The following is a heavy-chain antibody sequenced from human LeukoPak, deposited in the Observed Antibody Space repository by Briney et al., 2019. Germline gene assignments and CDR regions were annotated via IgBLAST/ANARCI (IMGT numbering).Heavy chain of an antibody. J-gene: IGHJ4*02. CDR2: INAGNGNT. V-gene: IGHV1-3*01. D-gene: IGHD5-18*01. Sequence: ASVKVSCKASGYTFTSYAMHWVRQAPGQRREWMGWINAGNGNTKYSQKSQGRVTITRDTSASTAYMELSSLRSEDTAVYYCARDGGYSYGYASDYWGQGTLVTVSS. CDR3: ARDGGYSYGYASDY. CDR1: GYTFTSYA.